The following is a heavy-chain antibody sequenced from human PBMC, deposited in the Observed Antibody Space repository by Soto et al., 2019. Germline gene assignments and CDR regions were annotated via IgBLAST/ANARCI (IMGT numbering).Heavy chain of an antibody. Sequence: QVQLVQSGAEVKKPGASVKVSCKASGYTFTSYGISWVRQAPGQGLEWMGWISAYNGNTNYAQKLQGRVTMTTDTSTSTAYMELRSLRSDDTAVYYCARTNYDFWICSGVGMDVWGQGTTVTVSS. V-gene: IGHV1-18*01. J-gene: IGHJ6*02. CDR2: ISAYNGNT. D-gene: IGHD3-3*01. CDR3: ARTNYDFWICSGVGMDV. CDR1: GYTFTSYG.